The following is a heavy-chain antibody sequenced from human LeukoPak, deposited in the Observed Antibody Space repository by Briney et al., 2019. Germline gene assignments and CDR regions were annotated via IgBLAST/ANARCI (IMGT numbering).Heavy chain of an antibody. J-gene: IGHJ6*02. CDR1: GGSISSSNW. V-gene: IGHV4-4*02. Sequence: SETLSLTCAVSGGSISSSNWWSWVRQPPGKGLEWIGEIYHSGSTNYNPSLKSRATISVDKSKNQFSLKLSSVTAADTAVYYCASATSLYYYGMDVWGQGTTVTVSS. CDR2: IYHSGST. CDR3: ASATSLYYYGMDV.